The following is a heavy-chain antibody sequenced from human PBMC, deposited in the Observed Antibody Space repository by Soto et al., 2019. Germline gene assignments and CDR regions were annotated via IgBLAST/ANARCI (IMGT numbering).Heavy chain of an antibody. CDR2: IYYSGST. CDR1: GGSFSNGNYY. Sequence: QVQLQESGPGLVKPSQTLSLTCTLSGGSFSNGNYYWSWIRQHPGKGLEWIGNIYYSGSTYYNPSLKSRLTISVDTSKNQFSLKLSSVTAADTAVYYCARVVTGCYYDTSGCYYSDYWGQGTLVTVSS. CDR3: ARVVTGCYYDTSGCYYSDY. D-gene: IGHD3-22*01. V-gene: IGHV4-31*03. J-gene: IGHJ4*02.